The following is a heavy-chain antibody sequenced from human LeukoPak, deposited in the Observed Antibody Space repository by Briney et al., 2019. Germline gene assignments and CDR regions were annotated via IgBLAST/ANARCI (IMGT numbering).Heavy chain of an antibody. CDR3: VSPSSGTFDY. CDR2: INGDGTIT. D-gene: IGHD6-19*01. CDR1: GFTFSSHW. V-gene: IGHV3-74*01. J-gene: IGHJ4*02. Sequence: GGSLRLSCAASGFTFSSHWLHWVRQAPGKGLMWVSRINGDGTITTYADSVKGRFTISRDNAKNTLYLQMNGLRAEDTAVYYCVSPSSGTFDYWGQGTLLTVSS.